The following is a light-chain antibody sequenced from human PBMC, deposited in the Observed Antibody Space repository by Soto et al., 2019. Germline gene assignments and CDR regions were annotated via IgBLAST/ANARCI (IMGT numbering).Light chain of an antibody. J-gene: IGKJ2*01. CDR2: AVS. CDR3: QQYGSSPGT. CDR1: QSVSGNY. Sequence: DIVLTQSPGTLSLSPGERATLSCRASQSVSGNYFAWYQQKPGQAPRLLIYAVSGRATGIPDRFSGSGSGSDFTLTISRLEAEVFEVYHCQQYGSSPGTFGQGTKLEI. V-gene: IGKV3-20*01.